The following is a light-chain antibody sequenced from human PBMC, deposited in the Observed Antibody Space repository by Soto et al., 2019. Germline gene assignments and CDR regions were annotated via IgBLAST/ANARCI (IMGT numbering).Light chain of an antibody. Sequence: DIQMTQSPSSLSASVGDRVTITCRAGQTVTDYLNWYQHKPGKAPKLLIYSASTLQTGVPSRFSGSGSGTDFTLTITSLQPEDFGTYYCHQTYSTPQKFGQGTKVDIK. CDR1: QTVTDY. V-gene: IGKV1-39*01. CDR2: SAS. J-gene: IGKJ1*01. CDR3: HQTYSTPQK.